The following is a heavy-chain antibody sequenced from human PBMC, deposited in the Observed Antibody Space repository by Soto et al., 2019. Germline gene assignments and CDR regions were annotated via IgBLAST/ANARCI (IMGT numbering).Heavy chain of an antibody. D-gene: IGHD5-12*01. Sequence: QVQLQESGPGLVKPSQTLSLTCTVSGGSISSGDYYWSWIRQPPGKGLEWIGYIYYSGRTYYNPSLKRRVTISVDTAKNQFSLNVTSVTAADTAVYYCARALYSGPRPFDYWGQGALVTVSS. V-gene: IGHV4-30-4*01. CDR1: GGSISSGDYY. CDR3: ARALYSGPRPFDY. J-gene: IGHJ4*02. CDR2: IYYSGRT.